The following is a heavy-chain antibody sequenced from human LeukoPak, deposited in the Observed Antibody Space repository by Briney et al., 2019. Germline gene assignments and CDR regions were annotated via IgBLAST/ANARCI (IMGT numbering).Heavy chain of an antibody. D-gene: IGHD2-2*02. J-gene: IGHJ4*02. CDR2: INPNSGGT. CDR3: ARDRVGYCSSTSCYTQPALDY. Sequence: ASVKVSCKASGYTFTGYYMHWVRQAPGQGLERMGWINPNSGGTNYAQKFQGRVTMTRDTSISTAYMELSRLRSDDTAVYYCARDRVGYCSSTSCYTQPALDYWGQGTLVTVSS. CDR1: GYTFTGYY. V-gene: IGHV1-2*02.